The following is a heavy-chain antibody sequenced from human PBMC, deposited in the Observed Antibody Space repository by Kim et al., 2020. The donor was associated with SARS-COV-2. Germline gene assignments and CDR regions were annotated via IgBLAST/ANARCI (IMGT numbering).Heavy chain of an antibody. Sequence: SETLSLTCAVYGGSFSGYYWSWIRQPPGKGLEWIGEINHSGSTNYNPSLKSRVTISVDTSKNQFSLKLSSVTAADTAVYYCARRNYYYYMDVWGKGTTVT. J-gene: IGHJ6*03. CDR1: GGSFSGYY. CDR2: INHSGST. CDR3: ARRNYYYYMDV. V-gene: IGHV4-34*01.